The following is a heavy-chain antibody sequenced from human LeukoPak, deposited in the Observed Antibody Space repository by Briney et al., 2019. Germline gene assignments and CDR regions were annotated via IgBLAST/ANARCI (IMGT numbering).Heavy chain of an antibody. CDR3: ARDGGMATIGSDY. D-gene: IGHD5-24*01. J-gene: IGHJ4*02. Sequence: ASVKVSCNASVGTFSSYAISWVRQAPGQGLEWMGGIIPIFGTANYAQKFQGRVTMTRDTSTSTVYMELSSLRSEDTAVYYCARDGGMATIGSDYWGQGTLVTVSS. CDR1: VGTFSSYA. V-gene: IGHV1-69*05. CDR2: IIPIFGTA.